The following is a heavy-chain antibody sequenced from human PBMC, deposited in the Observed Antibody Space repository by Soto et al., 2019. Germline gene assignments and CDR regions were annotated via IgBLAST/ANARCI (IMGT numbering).Heavy chain of an antibody. CDR3: ARSAYTDSDSSGYYYYQPDY. CDR2: IIPIFGTA. J-gene: IGHJ4*02. CDR1: GGTFSSYA. Sequence: ASVKVSCKASGGTFSSYAISWVRQAPGQGLEWMGGIIPIFGTANYAQKFQGRVTITADESTSTAYMELSSLRSEDTAVYYCARSAYTDSDSSGYYYYQPDYWGQGTLVTVSS. D-gene: IGHD3-22*01. V-gene: IGHV1-69*13.